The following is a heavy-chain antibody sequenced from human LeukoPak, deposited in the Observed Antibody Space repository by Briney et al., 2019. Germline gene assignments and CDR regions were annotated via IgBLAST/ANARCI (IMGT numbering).Heavy chain of an antibody. V-gene: IGHV3-11*01. Sequence: GGSLRLSCVVSGFSFSDHYMTWIRQAPGKGLEYISYLSNSGSDIFHADSVKGRFSISRDNAKNSVYLQMNSLRVEDTAVYYCARGHWGLDYWGQETPVTVSP. CDR2: LSNSGSDI. CDR1: GFSFSDHY. J-gene: IGHJ4*02. CDR3: ARGHWGLDY. D-gene: IGHD7-27*01.